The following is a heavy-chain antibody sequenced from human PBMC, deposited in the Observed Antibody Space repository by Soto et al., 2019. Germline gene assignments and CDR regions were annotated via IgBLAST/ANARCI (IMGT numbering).Heavy chain of an antibody. Sequence: SETLSLTCTVSGASITSGNYYWGWIRPPPGNGLQWIGSYSYTGNTYFNPSLRSRVTISVDTSNNQFSLGLTSVTASDTAVYYCASPDSSSWPALFGSRGRGSSVIVSS. D-gene: IGHD6-13*01. CDR3: ASPDSSSWPALFGS. CDR2: YSYTGNT. CDR1: GASITSGNYY. V-gene: IGHV4-39*01. J-gene: IGHJ4*02.